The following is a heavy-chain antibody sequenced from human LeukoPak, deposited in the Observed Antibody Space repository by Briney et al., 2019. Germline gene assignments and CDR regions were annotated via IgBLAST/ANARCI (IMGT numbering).Heavy chain of an antibody. CDR2: IYPVDSNT. V-gene: IGHV5-51*01. CDR1: GYSFTTYW. D-gene: IGHD5-24*01. CDR3: ARLSETSTIGGFDD. Sequence: GESLKISCKGSGYSFTTYWIAWVRQMPGKGLEWMGIIYPVDSNTRYSPSFQGQVTISADKSISTAYLQWSSLRASDTAMYYCARLSETSTIGGFDDWGQGTLVTVSS. J-gene: IGHJ4*02.